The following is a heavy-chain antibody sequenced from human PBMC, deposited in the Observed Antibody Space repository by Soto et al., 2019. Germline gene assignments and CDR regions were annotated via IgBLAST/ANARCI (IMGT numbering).Heavy chain of an antibody. J-gene: IGHJ4*02. V-gene: IGHV1-18*01. CDR3: ARDQESIPPRILQY. CDR2: ISAYNGNT. CDR1: GDTFASFG. D-gene: IGHD2-21*01. Sequence: ASVKVSCKASGDTFASFGFSWVRQAPGQGLEWLGWISAYNGNTHYAQKVRDRVTLTTDTSTNTAYMELRSLTSDDTAVYYCARDQESIPPRILQYWGQGTPVTVSS.